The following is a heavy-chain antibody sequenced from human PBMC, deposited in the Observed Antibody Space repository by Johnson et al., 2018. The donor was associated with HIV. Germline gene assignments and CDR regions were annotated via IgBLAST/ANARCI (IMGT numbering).Heavy chain of an antibody. D-gene: IGHD4-17*01. J-gene: IGHJ3*02. CDR1: GFTFDDYA. CDR3: AKDVTQRGDYGYNFDI. Sequence: VQLVESGGGLVQPGRSLRLSCAASGFTFDDYAMHWVRQAPGKGLEWVSGISWNSGSIGYADSVKGRFTISRDNAKNSLYLHMNSLRAEDTALYYCAKDVTQRGDYGYNFDIWGQGTMVTVSS. CDR2: ISWNSGSI. V-gene: IGHV3-9*01.